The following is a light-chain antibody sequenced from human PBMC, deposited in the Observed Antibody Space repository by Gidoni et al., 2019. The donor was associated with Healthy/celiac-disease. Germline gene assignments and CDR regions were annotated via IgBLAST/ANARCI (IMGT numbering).Light chain of an antibody. V-gene: IGKV1-5*01. CDR1: QSISNR. CDR2: DPS. Sequence: DIQMTQYPSTLSASVGDRVTITCRASQSISNRLAWYQQKPGKAPKLLIYDPSSLESGVPSRFSGSGSGTEFTLTISSLQPDDFATYYCQQYNSDSLTCXGXTKVEIK. CDR3: QQYNSDSLT. J-gene: IGKJ4*01.